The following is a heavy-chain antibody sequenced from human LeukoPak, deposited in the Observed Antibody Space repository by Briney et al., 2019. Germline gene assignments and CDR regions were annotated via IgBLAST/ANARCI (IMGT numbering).Heavy chain of an antibody. J-gene: IGHJ3*02. D-gene: IGHD6-13*01. CDR3: AREPISSSWSDDAFDI. CDR2: IYYSGST. CDR1: GGSVSSGSYY. V-gene: IGHV4-61*01. Sequence: SETLSLTCTVSGGSVSSGSYYWSWIRQPPGKGLEWIGYIYYSGSTNYNPSLKSRVTISVDTSKTQLTAADTAVYYCAREPISSSWSDDAFDIWGQGTMVTVSS.